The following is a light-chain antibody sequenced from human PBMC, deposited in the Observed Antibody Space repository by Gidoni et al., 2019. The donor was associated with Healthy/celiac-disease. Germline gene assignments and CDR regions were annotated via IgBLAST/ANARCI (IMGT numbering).Light chain of an antibody. Sequence: DIQMTQSPSSLSASVGDRVTITCQASQDISNYLNWYQQKPGKAPKLLIYDASNLETVVPSRFSGSGSGTDFPFTISSLQPEDIATYYCQQYDNLPRYTFGQGTKLEIK. J-gene: IGKJ2*01. CDR3: QQYDNLPRYT. CDR1: QDISNY. V-gene: IGKV1-33*01. CDR2: DAS.